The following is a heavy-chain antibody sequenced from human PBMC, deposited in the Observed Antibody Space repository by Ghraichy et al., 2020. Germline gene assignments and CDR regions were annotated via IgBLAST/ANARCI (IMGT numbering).Heavy chain of an antibody. J-gene: IGHJ5*02. CDR1: GFTFSSYW. V-gene: IGHV3-7*03. Sequence: GGSLRLSCAASGFTFSSYWMSWVRQAPGKGLEWVANIKQDGSEKYYVDSVKDRFTISRDNAKNSLYLQMNSLRAEDTAVYYCARYSSSSRRAPFDPWGQGTLVTVSS. CDR3: ARYSSSSRRAPFDP. D-gene: IGHD6-13*01. CDR2: IKQDGSEK.